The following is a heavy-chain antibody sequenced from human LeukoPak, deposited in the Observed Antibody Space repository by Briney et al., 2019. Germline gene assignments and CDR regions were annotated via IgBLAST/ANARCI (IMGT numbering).Heavy chain of an antibody. CDR2: INHSGST. D-gene: IGHD5-18*01. V-gene: IGHV4-34*01. CDR3: ASTDTAMVSVRYFDY. J-gene: IGHJ4*02. Sequence: PSETLSLTCAVYGGSFSGYYWSWIRQPPGKGLEWIGEINHSGSTNYNPSLKSRVTMSVDTSKNQFSLKLSSVTAADTAVYYCASTDTAMVSVRYFDYWGQGTLVTVSS. CDR1: GGSFSGYY.